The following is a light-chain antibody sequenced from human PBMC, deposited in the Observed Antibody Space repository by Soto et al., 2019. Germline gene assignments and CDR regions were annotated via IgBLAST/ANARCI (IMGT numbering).Light chain of an antibody. CDR1: NIGSKS. CDR2: YDS. Sequence: SYELTQPPSVSVAPGKTARITCGGNNIGSKSVHWYQQKPGQAPVLVIYYDSDRPSGIPERFSGSNSGNTATLTISRVEAGDEADYYCQAWDSSSDHVVFGGGTKPTVL. CDR3: QAWDSSSDHVV. J-gene: IGLJ2*01. V-gene: IGLV3-21*04.